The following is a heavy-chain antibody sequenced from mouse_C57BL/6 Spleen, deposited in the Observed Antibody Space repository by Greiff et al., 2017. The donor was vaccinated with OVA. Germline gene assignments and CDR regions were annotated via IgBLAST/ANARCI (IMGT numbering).Heavy chain of an antibody. Sequence: QVQLQQPGAELVRPGSSVKLSCKASGYTFTSYWMDWVKQRPGQGLEWIGNINPSDSETHYNQKFKDKATLTVDKSSSTAYMQLSSLTSEDSAVYYCASGDYYGYDDYFCYWGQGTTLTVSS. J-gene: IGHJ2*01. CDR3: ASGDYYGYDDYFCY. CDR2: INPSDSET. D-gene: IGHD2-2*01. CDR1: GYTFTSYW. V-gene: IGHV1-61*01.